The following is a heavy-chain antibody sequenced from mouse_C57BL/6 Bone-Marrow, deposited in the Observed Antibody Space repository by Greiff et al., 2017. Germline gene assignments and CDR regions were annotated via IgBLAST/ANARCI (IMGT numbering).Heavy chain of an antibody. CDR2: IRLKSDNYAT. CDR3: TNITTVVEGYFDV. Sequence: EVKLVESGGGLVQPGGSMKLSCVASGFTFSNYWMNWVRQSPEQGLEWVAQIRLKSDNYATNYAESVKGRFTISRDDYKSSVYLQMNNIRAEDTGIYYCTNITTVVEGYFDVWGTGTTVTVSS. CDR1: GFTFSNYW. D-gene: IGHD1-1*01. J-gene: IGHJ1*03. V-gene: IGHV6-3*01.